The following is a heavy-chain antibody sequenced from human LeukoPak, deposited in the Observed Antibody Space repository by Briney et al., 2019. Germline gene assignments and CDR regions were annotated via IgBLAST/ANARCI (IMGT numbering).Heavy chain of an antibody. CDR3: ARETEEDDYVWGIYRYYFDY. V-gene: IGHV1-46*01. CDR2: INPSGGST. CDR1: GYTFTSYY. J-gene: IGHJ4*02. Sequence: ASVKVSCKASGYTFTSYYMHWVRQAPGQGLEWMGIINPSGGSTSYAQKFQGRVTMTRDTSTSTVYMELSSLRSEDTAVYYCARETEEDDYVWGIYRYYFDYWGQGTLVTVSS. D-gene: IGHD3-16*02.